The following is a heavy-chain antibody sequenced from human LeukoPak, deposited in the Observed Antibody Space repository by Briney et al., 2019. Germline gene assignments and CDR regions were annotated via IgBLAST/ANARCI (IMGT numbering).Heavy chain of an antibody. CDR2: ISGSGGST. Sequence: TGGSLRLSCAASGFTFSSYAMSWVRQAPGKGLEWVSAISGSGGSTYYADSVKGRFTISRDNSKNTLYLQMNSLRAEDTAVYYCARTFQAPSYGDSDSRTKYPYSMDVWGQGTMVAVSS. CDR3: ARTFQAPSYGDSDSRTKYPYSMDV. CDR1: GFTFSSYA. J-gene: IGHJ6*02. D-gene: IGHD4-17*01. V-gene: IGHV3-23*01.